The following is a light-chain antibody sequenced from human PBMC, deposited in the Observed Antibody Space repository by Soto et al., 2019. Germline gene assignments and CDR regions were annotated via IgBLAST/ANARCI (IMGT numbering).Light chain of an antibody. Sequence: EIVLTQSPGTLSLSPGERATLSCRASQSVSSSYLAWYQQKPGQAPRLLIYGASSRATGTPDRFSGSGSGSDFTLTISRLEPDDFAVYYCQQYGSSPGFGQGTKVEIK. CDR2: GAS. CDR1: QSVSSSY. V-gene: IGKV3-20*01. CDR3: QQYGSSPG. J-gene: IGKJ1*01.